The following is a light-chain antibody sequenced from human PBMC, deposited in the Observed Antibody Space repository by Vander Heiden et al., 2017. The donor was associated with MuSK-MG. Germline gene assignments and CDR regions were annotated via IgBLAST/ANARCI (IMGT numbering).Light chain of an antibody. CDR3: QQANSVHPKLT. CDR1: QSNSSW. Sequence: DTQMTQSPSSVSASVGDRDTTTCRASQSNSSWLDWYQQKPPKAPKPLIYADSSLQSGVPSRSSGSGAGTDFTLTISSRQLEDFATYYCQQANSVHPKLTFGGGTKVEIK. CDR2: ADS. J-gene: IGKJ4*01. V-gene: IGKV1D-12*01.